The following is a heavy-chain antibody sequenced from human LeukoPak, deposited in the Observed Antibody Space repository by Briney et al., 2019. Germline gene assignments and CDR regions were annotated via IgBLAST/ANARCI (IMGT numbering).Heavy chain of an antibody. D-gene: IGHD6-6*01. V-gene: IGHV4-59*12. Sequence: SETLSLTCTVSGGSISSYYWSWIRQPPGKGLEWIGYIYYSGSTNYNPSLKSRVTISVDTSKNQFSLKLSSVTAADTAVYYCARARSSSEYNWFDPWGQGTLVTVSS. CDR1: GGSISSYY. J-gene: IGHJ5*02. CDR2: IYYSGST. CDR3: ARARSSSEYNWFDP.